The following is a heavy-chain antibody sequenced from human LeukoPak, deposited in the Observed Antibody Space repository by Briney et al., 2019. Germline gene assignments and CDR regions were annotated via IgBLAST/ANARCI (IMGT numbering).Heavy chain of an antibody. CDR2: IRSDGRNE. CDR1: GFTISNYG. CDR3: ARLTGKHFDY. J-gene: IGHJ4*02. D-gene: IGHD1-14*01. V-gene: IGHV3-30*02. Sequence: GGSLRLSCAASGFTISNYGMHWVRQAPGKGLEWVAFIRSDGRNEYYADCVKGRFTMSRDNSKGTLYLQMNSPRAEDTAVYYCARLTGKHFDYWGQGTLVTVSS.